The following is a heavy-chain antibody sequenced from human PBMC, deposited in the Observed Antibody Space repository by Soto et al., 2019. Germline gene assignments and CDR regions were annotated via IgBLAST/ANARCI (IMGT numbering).Heavy chain of an antibody. CDR1: GGSISSYY. CDR3: ARGTPSPLIVRGSRGPCFDP. Sequence: SETLSLTCTVSGGSISSYYWSWIRQPPGNGLEWIGYMYYGGRTNYNPSLKSRVTISVDTSKMQVSLKLISVTAADTAVYFCARGTPSPLIVRGSRGPCFDPWGQGTLVTVSS. D-gene: IGHD1-26*01. CDR2: MYYGGRT. V-gene: IGHV4-59*08. J-gene: IGHJ5*02.